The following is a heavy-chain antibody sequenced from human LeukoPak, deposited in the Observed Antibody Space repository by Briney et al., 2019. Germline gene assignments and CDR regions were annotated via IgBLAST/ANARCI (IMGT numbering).Heavy chain of an antibody. J-gene: IGHJ4*02. D-gene: IGHD6-13*01. CDR1: GYTFTGYC. CDR3: ARGAFQGSSWFDY. CDR2: INPNSGGT. V-gene: IGHV1-2*02. Sequence: GASVKVSCKASGYTFTGYCMHWVRQAPGQGLEWMGWINPNSGGTNYAQNFQCRVTMTRDTSISTAYMELSRLRSDDTAVYYCARGAFQGSSWFDYCGQGTLVTDSS.